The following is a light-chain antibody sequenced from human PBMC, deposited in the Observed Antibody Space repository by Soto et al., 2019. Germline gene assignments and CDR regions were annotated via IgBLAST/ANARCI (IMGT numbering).Light chain of an antibody. Sequence: QSALTQPASVSGSPGQSITISCTGTSSDVGYYNYVSWYQQHPGRAPKLMIYEVSDRPSGVSNRFSGSKSGNTASLTISGLQAEDEADYYCSSSTGVTVVFGGGTKVTVL. CDR3: SSSTGVTVV. V-gene: IGLV2-14*01. J-gene: IGLJ2*01. CDR2: EVS. CDR1: SSDVGYYNY.